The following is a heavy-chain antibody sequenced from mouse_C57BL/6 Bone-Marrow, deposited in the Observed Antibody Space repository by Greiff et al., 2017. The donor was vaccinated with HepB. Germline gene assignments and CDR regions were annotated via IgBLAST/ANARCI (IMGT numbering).Heavy chain of an antibody. D-gene: IGHD1-1*01. V-gene: IGHV1-69*01. Sequence: QVQLQQPGAELVMPGASVKLSCKASGYTFTSYWMHWVKQRPGQGLEWIGEIDPSDSYTNYNQKFKGKSTLTVDKSSSTAYMQLSSLTSEDSAVYYCAREGGVVARFDYWGQGTTLTVSS. CDR3: AREGGVVARFDY. J-gene: IGHJ2*01. CDR2: IDPSDSYT. CDR1: GYTFTSYW.